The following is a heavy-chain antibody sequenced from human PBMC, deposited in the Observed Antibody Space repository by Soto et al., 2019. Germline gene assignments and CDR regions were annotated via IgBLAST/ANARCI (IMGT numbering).Heavy chain of an antibody. V-gene: IGHV4-30-4*01. D-gene: IGHD6-19*01. CDR3: ARAAGTGVSYWFDP. J-gene: IGHJ5*02. CDR2: IYYSGST. CDR1: GGSISSGDYY. Sequence: PSETLSLTCTVSGGSISSGDYYCSWIRQPPGKGLEWIGYIYYSGSTYYNPSLKSRVTISVDTSKNQFSLKLSSVTAADTAVYYCARAAGTGVSYWFDPWGQGTLVTVSS.